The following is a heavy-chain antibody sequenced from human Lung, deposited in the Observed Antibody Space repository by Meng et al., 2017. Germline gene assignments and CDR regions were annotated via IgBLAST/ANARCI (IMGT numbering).Heavy chain of an antibody. J-gene: IGHJ4*02. D-gene: IGHD3-10*01. Sequence: QVHQVQSGAEVKKPGASVKVSCKSSEYTFTGYGVSWVRQAPGQGLEWMAWLGAHDGDRSHAPRFQGRVTVTADRLTATSFMELRNLRYDDTTVYYCARGTPGRSYSDFWGQGTLVTVSS. CDR2: LGAHDGDR. V-gene: IGHV1-18*04. CDR1: EYTFTGYG. CDR3: ARGTPGRSYSDF.